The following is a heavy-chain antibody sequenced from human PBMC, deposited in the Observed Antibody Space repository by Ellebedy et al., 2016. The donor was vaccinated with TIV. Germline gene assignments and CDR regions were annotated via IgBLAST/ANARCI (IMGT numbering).Heavy chain of an antibody. CDR2: ISYDGSNK. D-gene: IGHD3-10*01. J-gene: IGHJ4*02. CDR3: ARGPEFTYYYGSGIGVFDY. Sequence: GGSLRLSXAASGFTFSSYAMHWVRQAPDKGLEWVAVISYDGSNKYYADSVKGRFTISRDNSKNTLYLQMNSLRAEDTAVYYCARGPEFTYYYGSGIGVFDYWGQGTLVTVSS. CDR1: GFTFSSYA. V-gene: IGHV3-30*04.